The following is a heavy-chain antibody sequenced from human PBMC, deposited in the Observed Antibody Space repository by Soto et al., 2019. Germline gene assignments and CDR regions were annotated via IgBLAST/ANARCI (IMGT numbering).Heavy chain of an antibody. Sequence: PSETLYLTCSFSGDSYTGRCYYWGQIHPSPGKRLEWIGSTNYTGITFYSQSLNSRATISVDTSKNQFSLNLTSVTAADTAVYYCARQVGTYNYWGQGLLVTVS. CDR1: GDSYTGRCYY. D-gene: IGHD2-21*02. V-gene: IGHV4-39*01. CDR3: ARQVGTYNY. J-gene: IGHJ4*02. CDR2: TNYTGIT.